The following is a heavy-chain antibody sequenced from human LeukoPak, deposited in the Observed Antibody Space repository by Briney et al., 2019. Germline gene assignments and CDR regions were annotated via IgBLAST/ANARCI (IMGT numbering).Heavy chain of an antibody. CDR2: INKGGDNT. CDR1: GFTFDDYA. Sequence: GRSLRLSCATSGFTFDDYAMHWVRQAPGKGLEWVSAINKGGDNTYYADSVKGRFTISRDNSKNTLYLQMNSLRAEDTAIYYCAKLSGSFPLDIWGQGTMVPVSS. CDR3: AKLSGSFPLDI. V-gene: IGHV3-23*01. J-gene: IGHJ3*02. D-gene: IGHD1-26*01.